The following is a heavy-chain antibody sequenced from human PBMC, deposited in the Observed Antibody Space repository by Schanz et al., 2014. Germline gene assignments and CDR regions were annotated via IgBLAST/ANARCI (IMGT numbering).Heavy chain of an antibody. CDR2: ISNGGGGYI. CDR1: GFTFRGYA. V-gene: IGHV3-23*01. CDR3: IRGDIMVVPVAHF. J-gene: IGHJ4*02. Sequence: EVQLLESGGDLVQPGGSLRLSCVVSGFTFRGYAMSWVRQAPGKGLQWVSTISNGGGGYISYADFVKGRFTISRDNSKNTLYLQMNSLRAEDTAVYYCIRGDIMVVPVAHFWGQGTLVTVSS. D-gene: IGHD2-2*01.